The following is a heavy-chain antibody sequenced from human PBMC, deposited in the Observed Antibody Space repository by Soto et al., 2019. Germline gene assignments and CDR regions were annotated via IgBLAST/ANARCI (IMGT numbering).Heavy chain of an antibody. Sequence: GGSLRLSCAASGFTVSSNYMSWVRQAPGKGLEWVSVIYSGGSTYYADSVKGRFTISRDNSKNTLYLQMNSLRAEDTAVYYCGRDLVLVQLVGYYYYGMDVWGQGTTVTVSS. V-gene: IGHV3-66*01. J-gene: IGHJ6*02. CDR2: IYSGGST. CDR3: GRDLVLVQLVGYYYYGMDV. CDR1: GFTVSSNY. D-gene: IGHD6-6*01.